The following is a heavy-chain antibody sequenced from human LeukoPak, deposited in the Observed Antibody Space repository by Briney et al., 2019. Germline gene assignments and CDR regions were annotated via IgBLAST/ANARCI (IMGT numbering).Heavy chain of an antibody. CDR1: GGTFSSYG. V-gene: IGHV1-69*05. CDR3: ARDDLTAHYMDV. CDR2: VIPLFGTA. J-gene: IGHJ6*03. D-gene: IGHD2-21*02. Sequence: SVKVSCKASGGTFSSYGISWVRQAPGQGLEWMGGVIPLFGTAEYAQKLQGRVTITTDESTTTAYMELSSLRSEDTAVYYCARDDLTAHYMDVWGTGTTVTVSS.